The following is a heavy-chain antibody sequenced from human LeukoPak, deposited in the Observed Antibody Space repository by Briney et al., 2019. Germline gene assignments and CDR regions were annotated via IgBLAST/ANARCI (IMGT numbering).Heavy chain of an antibody. Sequence: SETLSLTCAVYGGSFSGYYWSWIRQPPGKGLEWIGEINHSGSTNYNPSLKSRVTISVDTSKNQFSLKLSSVTAADTAVYYCARVGSSGYYFDYWRKGTLVTVSS. J-gene: IGHJ4*02. D-gene: IGHD3-22*01. CDR1: GGSFSGYY. V-gene: IGHV4-34*01. CDR2: INHSGST. CDR3: ARVGSSGYYFDY.